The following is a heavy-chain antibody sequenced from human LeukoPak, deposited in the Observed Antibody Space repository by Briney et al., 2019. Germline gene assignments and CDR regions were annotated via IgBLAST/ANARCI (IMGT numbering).Heavy chain of an antibody. CDR3: AGWPVGYCPGSRCYESDP. V-gene: IGHV4-34*01. Sequence: SETLSLTCAVHGASFSGYYWSWIRQSPGKGLEWIGEINHGESTNYNPSLKSRVTISVDTSKNQFSLRLRSVTAADTAVYHCAGWPVGYCPGSRCYESDPWGQGTLVTVSS. CDR2: INHGEST. CDR1: GASFSGYY. J-gene: IGHJ5*02. D-gene: IGHD2-8*02.